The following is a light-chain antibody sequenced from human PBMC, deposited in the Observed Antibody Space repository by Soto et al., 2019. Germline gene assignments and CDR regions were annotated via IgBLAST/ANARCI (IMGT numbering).Light chain of an antibody. J-gene: IGLJ2*01. V-gene: IGLV2-14*01. Sequence: QSALTQPASVSGSPGQSITISCTGTSSDVVGYNYVSWYQQHPGKAPKLMIYDVSNRPSGGSNRFSGSKSGNTASLTISGLQAEDEADYYCSSYTSSSTVVFGGGTKLTVL. CDR3: SSYTSSSTVV. CDR1: SSDVVGYNY. CDR2: DVS.